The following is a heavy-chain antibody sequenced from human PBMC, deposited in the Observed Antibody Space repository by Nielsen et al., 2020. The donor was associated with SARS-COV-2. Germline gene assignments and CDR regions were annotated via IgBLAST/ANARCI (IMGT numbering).Heavy chain of an antibody. CDR1: GFTLGDYG. CDR2: IGAGGDNI. J-gene: IGHJ4*02. Sequence: GESLKISCRASGFTLGDYGMTWVRQAPGKGLEWVSIIGAGGDNIYYADSVMGRFTISRDNSKNTLYLQINSLRADDTAVYYCATQADGYKSPYDYWGQGTLVTVSS. V-gene: IGHV3-23*01. D-gene: IGHD3-10*01. CDR3: ATQADGYKSPYDY.